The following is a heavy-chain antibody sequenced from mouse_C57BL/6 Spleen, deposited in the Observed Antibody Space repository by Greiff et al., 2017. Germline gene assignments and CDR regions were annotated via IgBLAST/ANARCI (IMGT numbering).Heavy chain of an antibody. Sequence: EVKLVESGGGLVKPGGSLKLSCAASGFTFSSYTMSWVRQTPEKRLEWVATISGGGGNTYYPDSVKGRFTISRDNAKNTLYLQMSSLRSEDTALYYCARHNWNFYYFDYWGQGTTLTVSS. D-gene: IGHD4-1*01. J-gene: IGHJ2*01. V-gene: IGHV5-9*01. CDR2: ISGGGGNT. CDR3: ARHNWNFYYFDY. CDR1: GFTFSSYT.